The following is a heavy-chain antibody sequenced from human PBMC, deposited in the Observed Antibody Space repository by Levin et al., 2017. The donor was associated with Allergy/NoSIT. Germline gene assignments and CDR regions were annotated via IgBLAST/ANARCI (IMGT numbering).Heavy chain of an antibody. Sequence: ASVKVSCKTSGGTFNNYAISWVRQAPGQGLEWMGRIIPILNVANYALKFQGRVTITADKSTSTTYMELSSLRSEDTAVYYCARLSGKYTSGWYGIDYWGQGTLVTVSS. CDR3: ARLSGKYTSGWYGIDY. D-gene: IGHD6-19*01. CDR2: IIPILNVA. J-gene: IGHJ4*02. CDR1: GGTFNNYA. V-gene: IGHV1-69*04.